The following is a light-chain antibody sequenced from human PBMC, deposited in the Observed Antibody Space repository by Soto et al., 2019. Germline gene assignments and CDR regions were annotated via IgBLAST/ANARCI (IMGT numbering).Light chain of an antibody. J-gene: IGKJ2*01. CDR3: QQHNS. CDR1: QISSTW. V-gene: IGKV1-5*01. Sequence: DIQMTQSPSTLSASVGDRVTITCRASQISSTWLACYQQSPGKAPKLLIHDVSSLQSGVPSRFSGSGSGTEFTLTISSLQPDDFATYYCQQHNSFGQGTKLEIK. CDR2: DVS.